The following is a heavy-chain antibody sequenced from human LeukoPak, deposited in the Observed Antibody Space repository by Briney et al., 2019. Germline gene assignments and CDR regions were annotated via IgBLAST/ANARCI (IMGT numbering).Heavy chain of an antibody. D-gene: IGHD2-21*02. V-gene: IGHV3-7*01. CDR2: INQHGSER. CDR1: GSTFSSHW. Sequence: GGSLRLSCAASGSTFSSHWMMWVRQAPGQGLEWVANINQHGSERYFADSVKGRFTISRDNAKNLLYLQMNSLRAEDTAVYCCDCGVGCSWGQGTRVTVS. J-gene: IGHJ5*02. CDR3: DCGVGCS.